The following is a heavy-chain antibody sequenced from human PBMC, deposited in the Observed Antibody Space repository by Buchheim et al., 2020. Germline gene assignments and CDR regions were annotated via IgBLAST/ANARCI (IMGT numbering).Heavy chain of an antibody. CDR2: IYHNGIT. CDR1: GDSISSASYY. J-gene: IGHJ5*02. V-gene: IGHV4-31*03. CDR3: ARGVVDNWFDP. D-gene: IGHD3-3*01. Sequence: QVQLQESGPGLVKPSQTLSLTCTVSGDSISSASYYWTWIRQRPGKGLEWIGYIYHNGITYYNPSLKSRVILSIDTSTNQFSLKMSSVTAADTAVYYCARGVVDNWFDPWGQGTL.